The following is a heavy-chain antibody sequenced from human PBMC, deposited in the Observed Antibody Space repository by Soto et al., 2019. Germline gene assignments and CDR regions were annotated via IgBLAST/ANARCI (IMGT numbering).Heavy chain of an antibody. CDR1: GGSFSGYY. CDR3: AGSSGRTWWFDP. D-gene: IGHD6-19*01. V-gene: IGHV4-34*01. Sequence: PSETLSLTCAVYGGSFSGYYWTWIRQPPGTGLEWIGEINHSGSTNYNPSLKSRVTISVDTSKNQFSLKLSSVTAADTAVYYCAGSSGRTWWFDPWGQGTLVTVSS. CDR2: INHSGST. J-gene: IGHJ5*02.